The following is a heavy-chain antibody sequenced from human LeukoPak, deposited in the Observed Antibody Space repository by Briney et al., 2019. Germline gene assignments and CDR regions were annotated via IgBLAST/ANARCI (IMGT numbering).Heavy chain of an antibody. CDR3: ARGRYEISAAMDV. CDR2: IYSGGST. CDR1: GFTVSSNY. J-gene: IGHJ6*02. Sequence: GGSLRLSCAASGFTVSSNYMSWVRQAPGKGLEWVSVIYSGGSTNYADSVRGRFTISRDNSKNTLYLQMNSLRDEDTSVYYCARGRYEISAAMDVWGQGTTVTVSS. V-gene: IGHV3-53*01. D-gene: IGHD5-12*01.